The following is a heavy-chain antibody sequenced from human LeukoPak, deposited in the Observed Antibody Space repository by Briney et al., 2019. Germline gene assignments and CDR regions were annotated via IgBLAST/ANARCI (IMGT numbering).Heavy chain of an antibody. Sequence: PGGSLRLSCAASGFTFSNYGMHWVRQAPGQGLEGGAAIWYDDTNKYYADSLNGRFTISKDDSKNTLFLQMNSLRAEDTAVYFCARDGRGGSHYMDYWGQGALVTVSS. J-gene: IGHJ4*02. CDR3: ARDGRGGSHYMDY. CDR2: IWYDDTNK. D-gene: IGHD2-15*01. CDR1: GFTFSNYG. V-gene: IGHV3-33*01.